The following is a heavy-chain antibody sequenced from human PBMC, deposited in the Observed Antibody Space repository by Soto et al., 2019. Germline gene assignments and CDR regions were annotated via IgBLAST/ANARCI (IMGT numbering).Heavy chain of an antibody. CDR2: IYYSGST. D-gene: IGHD3-9*01. CDR1: GGSISSSSYY. CDR3: AGPRRVFRLFDRLFIQLDL. V-gene: IGHV4-39*01. Sequence: QLQLQESGPGLVKPSETLSLTCTVSGGSISSSSYYWGWIRQPPGKGLEWIGSIYYSGSTYYNPSLKSRVTLSLNPSKNPFPLEPRSGAAADTAVYFCAGPRRVFRLFDRLFIQLDLRGQGTPVTVSS. J-gene: IGHJ5*02.